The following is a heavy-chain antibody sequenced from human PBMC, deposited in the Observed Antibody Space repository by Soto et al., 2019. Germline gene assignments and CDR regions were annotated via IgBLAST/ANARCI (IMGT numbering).Heavy chain of an antibody. D-gene: IGHD2-21*01. V-gene: IGHV4-61*03. Sequence: PSETLSLTCTVSGGSVSSDGCYWSWIRQHPGKGLGWIGYIYYSGSTKYNPSLKSRVTISVDTSKNHFSLKLSSVTAADTAVYYCARSIGRDYYYYYTDVWGKGTTVTVSS. CDR1: GGSVSSDGCY. J-gene: IGHJ6*03. CDR3: ARSIGRDYYYYYTDV. CDR2: IYYSGST.